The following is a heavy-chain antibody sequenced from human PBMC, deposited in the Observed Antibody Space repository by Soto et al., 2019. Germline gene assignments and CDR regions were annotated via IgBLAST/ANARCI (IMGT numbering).Heavy chain of an antibody. CDR3: AHRPIYGSGSHFDS. D-gene: IGHD3-10*01. V-gene: IGHV2-5*02. Sequence: QITLKESGPTLVKPTQTLTLTCTFSGFSLTTSGVGVGWIRQPPGKALEWLALIYWDDDKRYSPSLESRLTVTKDTSNNQVVLTMTNIDPVDTATYYCAHRPIYGSGSHFDSWGQGTLVTVSS. CDR2: IYWDDDK. CDR1: GFSLTTSGVG. J-gene: IGHJ4*02.